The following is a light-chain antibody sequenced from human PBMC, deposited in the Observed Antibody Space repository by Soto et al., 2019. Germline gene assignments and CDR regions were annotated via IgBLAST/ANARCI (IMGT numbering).Light chain of an antibody. CDR1: QSVRNN. V-gene: IGKV3-15*01. CDR2: DAT. Sequence: EVVMTQSPATLSVSPGERATLSCKASQSVRNNLVWYLQKPGQAPRPIIYDATTRATGIPVRFSGSGSGTEFTLTISSLQSEDVGVYYCQQYGDSPLFGPGTKVDIK. CDR3: QQYGDSPL. J-gene: IGKJ3*01.